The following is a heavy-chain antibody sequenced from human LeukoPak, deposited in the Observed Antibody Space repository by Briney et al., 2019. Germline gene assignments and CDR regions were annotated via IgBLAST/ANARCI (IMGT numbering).Heavy chain of an antibody. CDR1: GFPFNHYW. Sequence: GGSLRLSCAASGFPFNHYWMHWVRQAPGKGLVWVSSINTDGRTTRYAASVQGRFTISRDNAKNTLYLQMNSLRDDDTAVYYCARAGASGWYAAGWFDPWGQGTLVTVSS. CDR2: INTDGRTT. CDR3: ARAGASGWYAAGWFDP. D-gene: IGHD6-19*01. V-gene: IGHV3-74*01. J-gene: IGHJ5*02.